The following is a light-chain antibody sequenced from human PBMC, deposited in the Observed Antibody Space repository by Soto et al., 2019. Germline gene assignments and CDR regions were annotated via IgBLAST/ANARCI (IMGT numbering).Light chain of an antibody. Sequence: DIQMTQSPSSLSESVVDIVTITCRASQSISSYLNWYQQKPGKAPKLLLYAAYSLQSGVPSRFSGSGSGTDFTLTISSLQPEDFAVYYCHQHNNWPPWTFGQGTKVDIK. CDR2: AAY. CDR3: HQHNNWPPWT. J-gene: IGKJ1*01. V-gene: IGKV1-39*01. CDR1: QSISSY.